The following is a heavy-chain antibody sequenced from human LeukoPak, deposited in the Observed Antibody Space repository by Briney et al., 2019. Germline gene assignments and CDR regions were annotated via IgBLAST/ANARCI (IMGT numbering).Heavy chain of an antibody. CDR3: ATGRAWELPKGYFDY. CDR2: FDPEDGET. CDR1: GYTLTELS. V-gene: IGHV1-24*01. J-gene: IGHJ4*02. Sequence: ASVKVSCKVSGYTLTELSMHWVRQAPGKGLEWMGGFDPEDGETIYAQKFQGRVTMTEDTSTDTAYMELSSLRSEDTAVYHCATGRAWELPKGYFDYWGQGTLVTVSS. D-gene: IGHD1-26*01.